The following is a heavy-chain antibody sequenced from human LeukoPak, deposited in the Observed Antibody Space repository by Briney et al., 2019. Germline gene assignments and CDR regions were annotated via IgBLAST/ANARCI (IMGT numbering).Heavy chain of an antibody. CDR1: GGSISSYY. CDR2: IYYSGST. D-gene: IGHD6-19*01. V-gene: IGHV4-59*01. CDR3: ALLAVAGTRGGYYYYGMDV. Sequence: SETLSLTCTVSGGSISSYYWSWIRQPPGKGLKWIGYIYYSGSTNYNPSLKSRVTISVDTSKNQFSLKLSSVTAADTAVYYCALLAVAGTRGGYYYYGMDVWGKGTTVTVSS. J-gene: IGHJ6*04.